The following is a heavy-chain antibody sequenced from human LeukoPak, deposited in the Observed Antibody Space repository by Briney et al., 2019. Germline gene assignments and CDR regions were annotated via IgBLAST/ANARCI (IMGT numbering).Heavy chain of an antibody. J-gene: IGHJ5*02. Sequence: GGSLRLSCAASGFTFGSYAMSWVRQAPGKGLEWVSDINGSGGSTYYTDSVKGRFTISRDNSKNTLYLQMNSLRAEDTAIYYCAKKYSTGLDPWGQGTLVTVSS. V-gene: IGHV3-23*01. CDR3: AKKYSTGLDP. CDR2: INGSGGST. CDR1: GFTFGSYA. D-gene: IGHD1-26*01.